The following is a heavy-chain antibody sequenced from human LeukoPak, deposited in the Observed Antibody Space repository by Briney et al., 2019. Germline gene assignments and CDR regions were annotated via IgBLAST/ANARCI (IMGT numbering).Heavy chain of an antibody. CDR1: GFTFSSYW. J-gene: IGHJ4*02. CDR2: ISSGSNYI. Sequence: PGGSLRLSCAASGFTFSSYWMHWVRQAPGKGLEWVSSISSGSNYIYYADSLKGRFTISRDNAKNSLYLQMNSLRAEDTAVYYCATGVRGYNSALDYWGQGTLVTVSP. D-gene: IGHD6-19*01. CDR3: ATGVRGYNSALDY. V-gene: IGHV3-21*01.